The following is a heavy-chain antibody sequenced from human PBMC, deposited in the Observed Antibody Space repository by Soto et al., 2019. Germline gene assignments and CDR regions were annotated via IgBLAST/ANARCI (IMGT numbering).Heavy chain of an antibody. Sequence: QVRLQESGPGLVKPSQTLSLTCTVSGVSINSGDNFWSWIRQPRGKVLELMGYINYTGITYYNPSLNRRITMAVDMSKNQFSLRLSSVTAADTALYFCARAEFNSVWFPFDSWGQGAPVTVCS. V-gene: IGHV4-30-4*01. CDR2: INYTGIT. J-gene: IGHJ4*02. D-gene: IGHD6-19*01. CDR1: GVSINSGDNF. CDR3: ARAEFNSVWFPFDS.